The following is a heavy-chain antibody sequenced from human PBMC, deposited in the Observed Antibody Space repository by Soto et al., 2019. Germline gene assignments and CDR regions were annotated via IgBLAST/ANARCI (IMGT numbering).Heavy chain of an antibody. Sequence: QVQLEESGGGVVQPGRSLRLSCAASGFTVSSYAMHWVRQAPGKGLEWVAVISYDGSNKYYADSVKGRFTISRDNSKNTLYLQMNSLRAEDTAVYYSAKDKGIVGATPHYWGQGTLVTVSS. CDR1: GFTVSSYA. V-gene: IGHV3-30*18. J-gene: IGHJ4*02. CDR2: ISYDGSNK. CDR3: AKDKGIVGATPHY. D-gene: IGHD1-26*01.